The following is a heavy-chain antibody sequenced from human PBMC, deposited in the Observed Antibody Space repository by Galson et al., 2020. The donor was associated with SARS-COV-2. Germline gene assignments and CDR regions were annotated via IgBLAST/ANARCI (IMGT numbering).Heavy chain of an antibody. CDR2: ISSRDSYK. D-gene: IGHD6-19*01. CDR3: AGIRVGVAGWSGPFDI. V-gene: IGHV3-11*06. J-gene: IGHJ3*02. Sequence: TGGSLRLSCAASGFTFSDYYMSWIRQAPGKGLEWISYISSRDSYKNYADSVKGRFTISRDTAKSSVYLQMNSLRAEDTAVYFCAGIRVGVAGWSGPFDIWGQGAVVTVSS. CDR1: GFTFSDYY.